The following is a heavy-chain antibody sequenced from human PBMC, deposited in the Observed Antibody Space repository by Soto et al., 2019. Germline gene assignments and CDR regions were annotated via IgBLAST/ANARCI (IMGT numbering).Heavy chain of an antibody. Sequence: QVQLVQSGAEVKKPGSSVKVSCKASGGTFSSYAISWVRQAPGQGLEWMGGIIPIFGTADYAQKFQGSVTIPADASTRTAYMELSSLRSEDTAVYYFARESCSGGSCYTYCGQGTLVTVSS. D-gene: IGHD2-15*01. V-gene: IGHV1-69*12. CDR2: IIPIFGTA. CDR1: GGTFSSYA. CDR3: ARESCSGGSCYTY. J-gene: IGHJ1*01.